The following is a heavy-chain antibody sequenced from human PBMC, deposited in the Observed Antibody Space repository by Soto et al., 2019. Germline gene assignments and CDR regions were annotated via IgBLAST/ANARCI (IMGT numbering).Heavy chain of an antibody. CDR1: GFTFSNAW. CDR2: IKSKTDGGTT. CDR3: TTDRAYYDYVWGSPAYFDY. J-gene: IGHJ4*02. Sequence: PGGSLRLSCAASGFTFSNAWMSWVRQALGKGLEWVGRIKSKTDGGTTDYAAPVKGRFTISRDDSKNTLYLQMNSLKTEDTAVYYCTTDRAYYDYVWGSPAYFDYWGQGTLVTVSS. D-gene: IGHD3-16*01. V-gene: IGHV3-15*01.